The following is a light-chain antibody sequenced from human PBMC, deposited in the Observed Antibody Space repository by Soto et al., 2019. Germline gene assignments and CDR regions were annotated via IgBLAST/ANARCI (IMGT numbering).Light chain of an antibody. CDR3: QQYGSSLTWT. Sequence: EVVMRQSPATLSVSPGEGATLSCRASQGIGDTLAWYQQKPGQAPRLLIYGASSRATGIPDRFSGSGSGTDFTLTISRLEPEDFAVYYCQQYGSSLTWTFGQGTKVDI. CDR1: QGIGDT. V-gene: IGKV3-20*01. CDR2: GAS. J-gene: IGKJ1*01.